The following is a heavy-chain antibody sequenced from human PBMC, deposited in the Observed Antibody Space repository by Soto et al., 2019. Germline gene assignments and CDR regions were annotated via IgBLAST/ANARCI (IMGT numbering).Heavy chain of an antibody. CDR1: GFTFSNYW. D-gene: IGHD6-6*01. V-gene: IGHV3-7*03. CDR3: ERGSYQLEY. Sequence: EVQLVESGGNLVQPGGSLRLSCAASGFTFSNYWMSWVRQAPGKGLEWVANIKEDGSDKNHVDSVKGRFTISRDNGKNSLYLQMNSLRAEDTAVYYCERGSYQLEYWGQGTLVTVSS. J-gene: IGHJ4*02. CDR2: IKEDGSDK.